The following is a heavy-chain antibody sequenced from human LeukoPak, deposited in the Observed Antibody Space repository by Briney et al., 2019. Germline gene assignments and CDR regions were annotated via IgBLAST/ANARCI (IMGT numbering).Heavy chain of an antibody. CDR2: IYYIGST. Sequence: PSETLSLTCTVSGGSISSSSYYWGWIRQPPGKGREWIGSIYYIGSTYYNPSLNSHVPISVDTSTNPSSLTMSSATAADTAVYSCASPAEDYSDSSGYFSYYYGMDDWGQGTPVTVSS. CDR1: GGSISSSSYY. D-gene: IGHD3-22*01. CDR3: ASPAEDYSDSSGYFSYYYGMDD. V-gene: IGHV4-39*01. J-gene: IGHJ6*02.